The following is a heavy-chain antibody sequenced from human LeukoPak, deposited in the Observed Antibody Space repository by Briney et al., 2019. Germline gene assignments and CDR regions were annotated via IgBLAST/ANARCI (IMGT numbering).Heavy chain of an antibody. Sequence: GASVKVSCKASGYTFSTYGISWVRQAPGQGLEWMGWMNPNSGNTGYAQKFQGRVTITRNTSINTAYMELNSLRFEDTAMYYCARGLGIWGQGTLVTVSS. V-gene: IGHV1-8*03. D-gene: IGHD1-26*01. J-gene: IGHJ4*02. CDR1: GYTFSTYG. CDR2: MNPNSGNT. CDR3: ARGLGI.